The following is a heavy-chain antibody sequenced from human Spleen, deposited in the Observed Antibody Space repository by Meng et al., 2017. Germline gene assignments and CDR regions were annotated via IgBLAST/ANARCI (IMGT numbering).Heavy chain of an antibody. Sequence: GESLKISCAASGFTFSSYAMSWVRQAPGKGLEWVSAISGSGGSTYYADSVKGRFTISRDNSKNTLYLQMNSLRAEDTAVYYCAKVGGWALDSWGQGTLVTVSS. CDR3: AKVGGWALDS. CDR1: GFTFSSYA. CDR2: ISGSGGST. V-gene: IGHV3-23*01. D-gene: IGHD6-19*01. J-gene: IGHJ4*02.